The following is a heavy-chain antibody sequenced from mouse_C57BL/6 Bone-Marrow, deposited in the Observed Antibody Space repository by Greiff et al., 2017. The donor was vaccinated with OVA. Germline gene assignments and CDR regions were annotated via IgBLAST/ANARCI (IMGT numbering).Heavy chain of an antibody. J-gene: IGHJ1*03. CDR2: INSDGGST. D-gene: IGHD2-10*02. CDR1: EYAFPSHD. CDR3: AKRGYGNYYWYFDV. V-gene: IGHV5-2*01. Sequence: EVKVVESGGGLVQPGESLKLSCESNEYAFPSHDMPWVRKTPEKRLELVAAINSDGGSTYYPDTMARRFIISIDNTKKPLYRTMSSLRSEDTALYYCAKRGYGNYYWYFDVWGTGTTVTVSS.